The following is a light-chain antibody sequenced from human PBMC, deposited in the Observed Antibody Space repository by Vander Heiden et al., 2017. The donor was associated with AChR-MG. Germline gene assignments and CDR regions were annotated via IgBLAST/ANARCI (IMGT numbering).Light chain of an antibody. CDR2: KDR. CDR3: QSSDSRGIYHFV. CDR1: ALPKQF. J-gene: IGLJ1*01. Sequence: SHELTQPPSVSVSPGQTARITCSGDALPKQFAYWYQQKPGQAPVLVIYKDRERPSGIPERFSGSSSGTTVTLTISGVQAEDEADYYCQSSDSRGIYHFVFGTGTKVTVL. V-gene: IGLV3-25*03.